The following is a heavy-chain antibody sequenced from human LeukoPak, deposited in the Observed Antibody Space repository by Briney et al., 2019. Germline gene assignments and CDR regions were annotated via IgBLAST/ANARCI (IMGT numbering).Heavy chain of an antibody. CDR3: ARENRDYDILTGFYGD. CDR1: GYTFTGYY. V-gene: IGHV1-2*02. D-gene: IGHD3-9*01. CDR2: INPNSGGT. Sequence: GASVKVSCKASGYTFTGYYIHWLRQAPGQGLEWMGWINPNSGGTNHAQKFQGRVTMTRDTSITTAYMELSGLRSDDTAVYYCARENRDYDILTGFYGDWGQGTLVTVSS. J-gene: IGHJ4*02.